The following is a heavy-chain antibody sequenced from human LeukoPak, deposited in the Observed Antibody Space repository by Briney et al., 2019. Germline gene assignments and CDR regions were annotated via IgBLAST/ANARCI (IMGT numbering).Heavy chain of an antibody. CDR3: ARDRLMGGAKDAFDI. Sequence: GGSLRLSCAASGFTFSPDWMTWVRQAPGKGLEWVSTITVSGGSTYYADSVKGRFTISRDNAKNSLYLQMNSLRAEDTAVYYCARDRLMGGAKDAFDIWGQGTMVTVSS. D-gene: IGHD1-26*01. J-gene: IGHJ3*02. CDR1: GFTFSPDW. V-gene: IGHV3-21*01. CDR2: ITVSGGST.